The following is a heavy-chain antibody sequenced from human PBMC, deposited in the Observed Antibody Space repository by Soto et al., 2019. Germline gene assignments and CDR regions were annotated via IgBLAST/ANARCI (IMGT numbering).Heavy chain of an antibody. J-gene: IGHJ4*02. V-gene: IGHV4-34*01. CDR3: VVVPAAMQSSPDY. D-gene: IGHD2-2*01. CDR1: GGSFSGYY. Sequence: SETLSLTCAVYGGSFSGYYWSWIRQPPGKGLEWIGEINHSGSTNYNPSLKSRVTISVDTSKNQFSLKLSSVTAADTAVYYCVVVPAAMQSSPDYWGQGTLVTVSS. CDR2: INHSGST.